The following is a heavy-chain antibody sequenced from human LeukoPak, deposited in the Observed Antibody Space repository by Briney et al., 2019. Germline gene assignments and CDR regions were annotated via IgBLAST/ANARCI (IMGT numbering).Heavy chain of an antibody. CDR1: GFSFSTFD. V-gene: IGHV3-23*01. CDR3: AKYSYGLYYFDY. D-gene: IGHD5-18*01. CDR2: ISGSGGST. Sequence: PGGSLRLSCAASGFSFSTFDMRWVRQVPGKGLEWVSAISGSGGSTYYADSVKGRFTISRDNSKNTLYLQMNSLRAEDTAVYYCAKYSYGLYYFDYWGQGTLVTVSS. J-gene: IGHJ4*02.